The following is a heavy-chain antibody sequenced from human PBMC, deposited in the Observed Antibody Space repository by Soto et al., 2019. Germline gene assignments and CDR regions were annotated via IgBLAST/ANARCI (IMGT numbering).Heavy chain of an antibody. J-gene: IGHJ4*02. V-gene: IGHV2-5*02. D-gene: IGHD5-12*01. CDR1: GFSLSTSGVG. CDR3: AHIAYSGYREQDTVGY. CDR2: IYWDDDK. Sequence: QITLKESGPTLVKPTQTLTLTCTFSGFSLSTSGVGVGWIRQPPGKALEWLALIYWDDDKRYSPSLKSRLTITKDTSKNQLVLTMTNMDPVDTATYYCAHIAYSGYREQDTVGYWGQGTLVTVSS.